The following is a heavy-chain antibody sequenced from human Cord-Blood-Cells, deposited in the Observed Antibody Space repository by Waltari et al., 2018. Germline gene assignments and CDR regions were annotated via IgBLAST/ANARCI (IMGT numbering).Heavy chain of an antibody. CDR3: AREVVVAATPGGAFDI. J-gene: IGHJ3*02. D-gene: IGHD2-15*01. CDR2: INQSGST. CDR1: GGSFSGYY. Sequence: QVQLQQWGAGLLKPSETLSLTCAVYGGSFSGYYWSWIRPPPGKGLEWIGEINQSGSTNYNPSRTSRVTISIDTSKSQFSLKLSSVTAADTAVYYCAREVVVAATPGGAFDIWGQGTMVTVSS. V-gene: IGHV4-34*01.